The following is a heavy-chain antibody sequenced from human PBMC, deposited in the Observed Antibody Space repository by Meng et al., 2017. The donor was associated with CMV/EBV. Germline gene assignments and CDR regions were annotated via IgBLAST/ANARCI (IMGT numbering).Heavy chain of an antibody. Sequence: SCAISGDSVSSNSAAWNWIRQSPSRGLEWLGRTYYRSKWYNDYAVSVKSRITINPDTSKNQFSLQLNSVTPEDTAVYYCARAPGIWSPYYFDYWGQGTLVTSPQ. D-gene: IGHD2-15*01. CDR1: GDSVSSNSAA. CDR3: ARAPGIWSPYYFDY. J-gene: IGHJ4*02. V-gene: IGHV6-1*01. CDR2: TYYRSKWYN.